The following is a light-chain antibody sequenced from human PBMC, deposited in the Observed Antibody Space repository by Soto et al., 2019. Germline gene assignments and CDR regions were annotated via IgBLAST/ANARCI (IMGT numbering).Light chain of an antibody. CDR2: ETS. J-gene: IGKJ2*03. Sequence: EIVLTQSPGTLSLSPGERATLSCRASQSIHRNYFAWYQHKPGQAPRLLIYETSSRATGVPDRFTGSGSVADYTLTISSLEPEDFAVYYCQQYGLSPYSLGQGTKVDIK. CDR3: QQYGLSPYS. CDR1: QSIHRNY. V-gene: IGKV3-20*01.